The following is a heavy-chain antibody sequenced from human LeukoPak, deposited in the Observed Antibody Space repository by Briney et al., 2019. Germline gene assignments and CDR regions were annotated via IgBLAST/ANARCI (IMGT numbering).Heavy chain of an antibody. CDR1: GFTSSNCY. Sequence: PGGSLRLSCAASGFTSSNCYMSWFRQAPGKGLEWVSYISSSGITINYADSIKGRFTISRDNAKNSLYLQMNSLRAEDTAVYYCAREGGWVATPSSHWGQGTLVTVSS. CDR3: AREGGWVATPSSH. D-gene: IGHD5-12*01. J-gene: IGHJ4*02. CDR2: ISSSGITI. V-gene: IGHV3-11*01.